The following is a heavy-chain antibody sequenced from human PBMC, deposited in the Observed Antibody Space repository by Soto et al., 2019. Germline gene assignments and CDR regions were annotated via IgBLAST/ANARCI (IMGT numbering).Heavy chain of an antibody. Sequence: EVQLVQSGAEVKKPGESLRISCKGSGYRFTNYWITWVRQMPGKGLEWMGRIDPRDSYTTYNPSLQGHVTISGDKSINTAYLQWASLRASDTAMYYCARHPYDTNGYYSYYFDYWGQGTLVTVSS. J-gene: IGHJ4*02. CDR2: IDPRDSYT. V-gene: IGHV5-10-1*03. CDR3: ARHPYDTNGYYSYYFDY. CDR1: GYRFTNYW. D-gene: IGHD3-22*01.